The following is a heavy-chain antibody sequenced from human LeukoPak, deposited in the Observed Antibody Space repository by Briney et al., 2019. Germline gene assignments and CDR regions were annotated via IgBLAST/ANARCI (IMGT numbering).Heavy chain of an antibody. CDR1: GFTFSSYW. CDR3: ARVGYSSSWSPSDY. Sequence: GGSLRLSCAASGFTFSSYWMSWVRQAPGKGLEWVANIKQDGSEKYYVDSVKGRFTISRDNAKNSLYLQMNSLRAEDTAVYYCARVGYSSSWSPSDYWGQGALVTVSS. D-gene: IGHD6-13*01. CDR2: IKQDGSEK. V-gene: IGHV3-7*01. J-gene: IGHJ4*02.